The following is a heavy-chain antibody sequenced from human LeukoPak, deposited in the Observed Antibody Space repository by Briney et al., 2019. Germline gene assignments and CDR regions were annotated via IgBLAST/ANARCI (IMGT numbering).Heavy chain of an antibody. Sequence: SETLSLTCTVSGGSISSYYWSWIRQPPGKGLEWIGYIYYSGSTNYNPSLKSRVTMSVDTWKNQSSLSLSSVTVADTAVYYCASIAAADYFDYWGQGTLVTVAS. CDR3: ASIAAADYFDY. D-gene: IGHD6-13*01. V-gene: IGHV4-59*01. J-gene: IGHJ4*02. CDR2: IYYSGST. CDR1: GGSISSYY.